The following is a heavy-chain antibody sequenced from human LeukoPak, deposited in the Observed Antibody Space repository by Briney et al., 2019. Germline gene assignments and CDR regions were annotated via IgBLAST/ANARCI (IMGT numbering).Heavy chain of an antibody. D-gene: IGHD3-22*01. CDR2: MSDSGTNT. J-gene: IGHJ4*02. Sequence: GGSLRLSCGASGFTFSTYGMTWVRQAPGKGLEWVSGMSDSGTNTYYADSVKGRFTISRDNSKNTLNLQMNSLRAEDTAVYYCAKDPTHYRVWDYYETIGLSYWGQGTLVTVSS. CDR1: GFTFSTYG. V-gene: IGHV3-23*01. CDR3: AKDPTHYRVWDYYETIGLSY.